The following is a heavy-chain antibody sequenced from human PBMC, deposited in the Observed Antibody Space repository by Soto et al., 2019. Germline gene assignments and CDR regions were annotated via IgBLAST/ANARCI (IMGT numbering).Heavy chain of an antibody. CDR1: GLTVSNAY. D-gene: IGHD3-10*01. CDR2: IYDNGTT. CDR3: VRPLPSGRNYGLDV. V-gene: IGHV3-53*01. Sequence: EVQLVESGGGLIQPGGSLRLSCAASGLTVSNAYMAWVRQAPGMGLEWVSVIYDNGTTYYADSVKGRFTISRDTSKNTLSLQMDRMSAEDTDVYYCVRPLPSGRNYGLDVWGQGTTVTVSS. J-gene: IGHJ6*02.